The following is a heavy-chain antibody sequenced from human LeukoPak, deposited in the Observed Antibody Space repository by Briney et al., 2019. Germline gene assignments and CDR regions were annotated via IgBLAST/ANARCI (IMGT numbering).Heavy chain of an antibody. CDR2: INTDGSST. V-gene: IGHV3-74*01. D-gene: IGHD4-17*01. CDR3: ARGGDYGDYFSY. J-gene: IGHJ4*02. Sequence: GSLRLSCAASGFTFSSYWMHWVRQAPGKGLVWVSRINTDGSSTNYADSVKGRFTISRDNAKNTLYLQMNSLRAEDTAVYYCARGGDYGDYFSYWGQGTLVTVSS. CDR1: GFTFSSYW.